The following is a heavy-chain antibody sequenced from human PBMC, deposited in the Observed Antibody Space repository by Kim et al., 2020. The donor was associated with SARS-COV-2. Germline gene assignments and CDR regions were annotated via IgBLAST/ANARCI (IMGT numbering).Heavy chain of an antibody. CDR3: ARRYGGTMIVVVPPGAFDI. CDR1: GFTFSSYW. Sequence: GGSLRLSCAASGFTFSSYWMHWVRQAPGKGLVWVSRINSDGSSTSYADSVKGRFTISRDNAKNTLYLQMNSLRAEDTAVYYCARRYGGTMIVVVPPGAFDIWGQGTMVTVSS. V-gene: IGHV3-74*01. J-gene: IGHJ3*02. CDR2: INSDGSST. D-gene: IGHD3-22*01.